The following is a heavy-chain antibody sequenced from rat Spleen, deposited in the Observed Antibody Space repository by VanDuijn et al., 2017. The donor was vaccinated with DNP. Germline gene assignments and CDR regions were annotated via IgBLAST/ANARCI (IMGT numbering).Heavy chain of an antibody. J-gene: IGHJ2*01. CDR2: ISASGGST. CDR3: TTDFERGY. V-gene: IGHV5-27*01. Sequence: EVQLVESGGGLVQPGRSLKLSCAASGFTFSDYYMAWVRQAPKKGLEWVASISASGGSTSYRDSVKGRFTISRDNAKSTLYLQMDSLRSEDTATYYCTTDFERGYWGQGVMVTVCS. CDR1: GFTFSDYY. D-gene: IGHD1-11*01.